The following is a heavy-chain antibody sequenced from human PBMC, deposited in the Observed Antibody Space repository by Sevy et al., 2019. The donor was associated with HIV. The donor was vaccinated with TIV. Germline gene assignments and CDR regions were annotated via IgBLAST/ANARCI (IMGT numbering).Heavy chain of an antibody. Sequence: SETLSLTCTVSGGSISSYYWSWIRQPPGKGLEWIGYIYYSGSTNYNPSLKSRVTISVDTSKNQFSLKLSSVTAADTAVYYCAREMHYYDSSGYYYPLNEYWGQGTLVTVSS. CDR2: IYYSGST. J-gene: IGHJ4*02. CDR1: GGSISSYY. D-gene: IGHD3-22*01. V-gene: IGHV4-59*01. CDR3: AREMHYYDSSGYYYPLNEY.